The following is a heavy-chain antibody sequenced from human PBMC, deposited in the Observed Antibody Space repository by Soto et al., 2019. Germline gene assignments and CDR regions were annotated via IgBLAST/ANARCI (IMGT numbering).Heavy chain of an antibody. CDR1: GFTFANSW. CDR2: VTGDGHTI. V-gene: IGHV3-74*01. CDR3: ATAEVDY. Sequence: GGSLRLSCAASGFTFANSWMHWIRQAPGKGPEWVSRVTGDGHTIQYADSVKGRFTVSRDNAKNTLYLQMNSLRAEDTAVYYCATAEVDYWGQGTLVTVS. J-gene: IGHJ4*02.